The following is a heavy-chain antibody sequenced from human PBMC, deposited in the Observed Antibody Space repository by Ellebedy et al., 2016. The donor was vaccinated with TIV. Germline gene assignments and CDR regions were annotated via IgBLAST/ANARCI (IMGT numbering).Heavy chain of an antibody. Sequence: GESLKISCAASGFSFSSYAMSWVRQAPGKGLEWVSGIVGSGGSRYADSVEGRFIISRDNSKKTLYLQMNSLRAEDTAVYYCAKDQVGGDGRWVFDIWGQGTVVTVSS. J-gene: IGHJ3*02. D-gene: IGHD3-16*01. V-gene: IGHV3-23*01. CDR3: AKDQVGGDGRWVFDI. CDR1: GFSFSSYA. CDR2: IVGSGGSR.